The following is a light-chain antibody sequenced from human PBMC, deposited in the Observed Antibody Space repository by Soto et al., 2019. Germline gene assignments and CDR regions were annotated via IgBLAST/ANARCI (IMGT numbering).Light chain of an antibody. CDR2: GTS. Sequence: ETVMTQSPATLSVSPGERATLSCRASQSVSSNLAWYQQKPGQAPRLLIYGTSTRATGIPARFSGSGSGTEFTLTISSLQSEDCAVYYWQQYNNWPITFGQGTRLEIK. CDR1: QSVSSN. CDR3: QQYNNWPIT. V-gene: IGKV3-15*01. J-gene: IGKJ5*01.